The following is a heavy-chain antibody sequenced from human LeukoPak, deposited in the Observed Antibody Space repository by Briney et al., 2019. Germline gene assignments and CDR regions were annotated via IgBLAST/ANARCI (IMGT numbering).Heavy chain of an antibody. J-gene: IGHJ4*02. D-gene: IGHD5-18*01. V-gene: IGHV4-30-4*01. CDR2: IYYSGST. CDR3: ARELGTAMVD. Sequence: SETLSLTCTVSGGSISSGDYYWSWIRQPPGKGLEWIGYIYYSGSTYYNPSLKSRVTISVDTSKNPFSLKLSSVTAADTAVYFCARELGTAMVDWGQGTLVTVSS. CDR1: GGSISSGDYY.